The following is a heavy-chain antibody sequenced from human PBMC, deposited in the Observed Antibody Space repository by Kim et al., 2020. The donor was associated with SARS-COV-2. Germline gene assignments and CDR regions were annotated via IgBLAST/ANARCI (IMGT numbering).Heavy chain of an antibody. V-gene: IGHV4-39*07. CDR2: IYYSGST. D-gene: IGHD3-22*01. Sequence: SETLSLTCTVSGGSISSSSYYWGWIRQPPGKGLEWIGSIYYSGSTYYNPSLKSRVTISVDTSKNQFSLKLSSVTAADTAVYYCVKADYYDSSGYYSTFDYWGQGTLVTVSS. CDR3: VKADYYDSSGYYSTFDY. J-gene: IGHJ4*02. CDR1: GGSISSSSYY.